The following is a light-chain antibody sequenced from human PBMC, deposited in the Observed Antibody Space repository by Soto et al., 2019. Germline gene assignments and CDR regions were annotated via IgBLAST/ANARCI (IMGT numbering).Light chain of an antibody. Sequence: QSALTQPASVSGSPGQSITISCTGTSSDVGGYNYVSWYQQHPGKVPKLMIYEVSNRPSGVSNRFSGSKSGNTASLTISGLQAEDEADYYCSSFTSSSTRVFDGGTKLTVL. CDR1: SSDVGGYNY. J-gene: IGLJ3*02. CDR3: SSFTSSSTRV. V-gene: IGLV2-14*01. CDR2: EVS.